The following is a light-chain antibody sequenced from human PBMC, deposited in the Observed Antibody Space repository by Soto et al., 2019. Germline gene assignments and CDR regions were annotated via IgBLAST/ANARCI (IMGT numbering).Light chain of an antibody. CDR3: QQYDNSPLT. J-gene: IGKJ4*01. Sequence: EIVLTQSPGTLSLSPGERATLSCRASQSVSSYLAWYQQRPGQAPRLLIYGASSRATGIPDRFNGGGSGTDFTLTISRLEPEDFAVYYCQQYDNSPLTFGGGTKVDIK. V-gene: IGKV3-20*01. CDR1: QSVSSY. CDR2: GAS.